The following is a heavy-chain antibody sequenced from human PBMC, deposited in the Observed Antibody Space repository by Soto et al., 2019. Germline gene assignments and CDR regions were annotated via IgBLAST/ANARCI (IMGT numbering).Heavy chain of an antibody. J-gene: IGHJ4*02. CDR3: ARSVATPGDY. D-gene: IGHD6-13*01. CDR2: IKEDGSVK. Sequence: LRLSCAASGFSFTGYWMSWVRQAPGKGLEWVANIKEDGSVKYYVDSVKGRFTISRDNAKNSLFLQTNSLRAEDTAVYYCARSVATPGDYWGQGTLVTVSS. CDR1: GFSFTGYW. V-gene: IGHV3-7*01.